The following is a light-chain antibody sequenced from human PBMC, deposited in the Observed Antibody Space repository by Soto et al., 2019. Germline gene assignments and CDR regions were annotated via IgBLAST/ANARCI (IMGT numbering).Light chain of an antibody. V-gene: IGKV1-5*03. CDR3: QQYNSYSPT. CDR2: KAS. J-gene: IGKJ1*01. CDR1: QSISSW. Sequence: DIQMTQSPSTLSASVGDRVTITCRASQSISSWLAWYQQKPGKAPNLLIYKASSLESGVPSRFSGRGSGTEFNLTISSLQPDDFATYYCQQYNSYSPTFGQGTKVEIK.